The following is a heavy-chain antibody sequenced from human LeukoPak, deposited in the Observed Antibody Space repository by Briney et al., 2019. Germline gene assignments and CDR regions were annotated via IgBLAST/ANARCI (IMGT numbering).Heavy chain of an antibody. CDR3: AGQNVPTPHDY. Sequence: SETLSLTYTVAVGSISSGGYYWSWIRQPPGKGLEWIAYISAAGTTFYNPSLKSRATISLDRSKNQFSLNLTSITAADTAVYYCAGQNVPTPHDYWGQGTQVTVSS. J-gene: IGHJ4*02. D-gene: IGHD2-2*01. CDR1: VGSISSGGYY. V-gene: IGHV4-30-2*01. CDR2: ISAAGTT.